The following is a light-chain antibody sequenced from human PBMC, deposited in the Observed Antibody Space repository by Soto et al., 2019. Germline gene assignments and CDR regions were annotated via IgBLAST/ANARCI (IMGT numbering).Light chain of an antibody. CDR1: QGIKYY. J-gene: IGKJ2*01. CDR3: QQYDSVPFT. CDR2: GTS. V-gene: IGKV1-27*01. Sequence: DIQMTQSPSSLSASVGDTVTITCRASQGIKYYLAWYQQKPGKPPKVLIYGTSTLQSGVPSRFSGSGSGTDFSLTISSLQPEDVATYYCQQYDSVPFTFGQGTRLDI.